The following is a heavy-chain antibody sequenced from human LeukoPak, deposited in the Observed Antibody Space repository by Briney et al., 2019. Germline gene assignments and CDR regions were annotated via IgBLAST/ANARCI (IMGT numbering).Heavy chain of an antibody. V-gene: IGHV4-61*02. CDR2: IYTSGGT. CDR1: GGSISSGSYY. Sequence: PSETLSLTCTVSGGSISSGSYYWSWIRQPAGKGLEWIGRIYTSGGTNYNPSLKSRVTISVDTSKNQFSLKLSSVTAADTALYYCARESPPYYYGSSGYYYVGYFDFWSLGTLVTVSS. D-gene: IGHD3-22*01. CDR3: ARESPPYYYGSSGYYYVGYFDF. J-gene: IGHJ4*02.